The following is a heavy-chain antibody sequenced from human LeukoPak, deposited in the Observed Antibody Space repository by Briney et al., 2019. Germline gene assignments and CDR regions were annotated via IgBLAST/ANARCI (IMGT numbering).Heavy chain of an antibody. J-gene: IGHJ6*04. D-gene: IGHD3-10*02. V-gene: IGHV3-48*03. CDR3: AELGITMIGGV. CDR2: ISSSGRTI. Sequence: PGGSLRLSCAASGFTFSSYEMNWVRQAPGKGLKWVSYISSSGRTIYYADSVKGRFTISRDNAKNSLYLQMNSLRAEDTAVYYCAELGITMIGGVWGKGTTVTISS. CDR1: GFTFSSYE.